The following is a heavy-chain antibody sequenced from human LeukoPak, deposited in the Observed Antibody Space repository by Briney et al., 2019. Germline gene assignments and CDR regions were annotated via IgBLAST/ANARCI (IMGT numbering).Heavy chain of an antibody. CDR3: ARETAYCTNGVCYFYFDY. CDR1: GGSFSGYY. CDR2: INHSGST. J-gene: IGHJ4*02. D-gene: IGHD2-8*01. Sequence: SGTLSLTCAVYGGSFSGYYWSWIRQPPGKGLEWIGEINHSGSTNYNPSLKSRVTISVDTSKNQFSLKLSSVTAADTAVYYCARETAYCTNGVCYFYFDYWGQGTLVTVSS. V-gene: IGHV4-34*01.